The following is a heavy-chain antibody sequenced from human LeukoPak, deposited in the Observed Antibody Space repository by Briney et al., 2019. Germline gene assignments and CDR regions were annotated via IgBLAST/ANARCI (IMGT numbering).Heavy chain of an antibody. D-gene: IGHD2-2*01. V-gene: IGHV1-69*06. CDR1: GGTFSSYA. CDR2: VIPIFGTA. CDR3: ASPRGGVPAAMRDYYYYYYMDV. Sequence: SVKVSCKPSGGTFSSYAISWVRQAPGQGLEWMGGVIPIFGTANYAQKFQGRVMITADKSTSTAYMELSSLRSEDTAVYYCASPRGGVPAAMRDYYYYYYMDVWGEGTTVTVSS. J-gene: IGHJ6*03.